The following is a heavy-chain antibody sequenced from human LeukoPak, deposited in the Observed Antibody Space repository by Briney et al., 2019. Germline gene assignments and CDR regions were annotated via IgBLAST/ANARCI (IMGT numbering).Heavy chain of an antibody. V-gene: IGHV4-59*08. CDR1: GGSISSYY. Sequence: KPSETLSLTCTVSGGSISSYYWSWIRQSPGKGLEWIGYLYYSGSTNYNPSLKSRVTISVDTSKNQFSLKLSSVTAADTAVYYCARSRHLLWFGEFQAPWGQGTLVTVSS. CDR3: ARSRHLLWFGEFQAP. CDR2: LYYSGST. J-gene: IGHJ5*02. D-gene: IGHD3-10*01.